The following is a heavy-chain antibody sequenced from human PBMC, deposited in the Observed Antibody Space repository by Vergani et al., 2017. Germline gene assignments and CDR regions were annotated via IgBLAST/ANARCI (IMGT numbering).Heavy chain of an antibody. Sequence: QLLESGGGLVQPGGSLRLSCAASGFPFSDYAMSWVRRAPGEGLEWVSIISGGGDNTFYADSVKGRFSVSRDNPKNTLYLQMNSLRAEDAALYYCAKAGCTGTTCYSNFWGPGTLVTVSS. D-gene: IGHD2-2*01. V-gene: IGHV3-23*01. J-gene: IGHJ4*02. CDR2: ISGGGDNT. CDR1: GFPFSDYA. CDR3: AKAGCTGTTCYSNF.